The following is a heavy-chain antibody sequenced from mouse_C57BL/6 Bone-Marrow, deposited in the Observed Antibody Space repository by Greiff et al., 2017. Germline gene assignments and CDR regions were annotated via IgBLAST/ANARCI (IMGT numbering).Heavy chain of an antibody. V-gene: IGHV5-17*01. D-gene: IGHD1-1*01. CDR2: ISSGSSTI. J-gene: IGHJ2*01. Sequence: EVTLVESGGGLVKPGGSLKLSCAASGFTFSDYGMHWVRQAPEKGLEWVAYISSGSSTIYYADTVKGRFTISRDNAKNTLFLQMASLRAEDTAMYYCARPHYGSSYYFDYWGQGTTLTVSS. CDR3: ARPHYGSSYYFDY. CDR1: GFTFSDYG.